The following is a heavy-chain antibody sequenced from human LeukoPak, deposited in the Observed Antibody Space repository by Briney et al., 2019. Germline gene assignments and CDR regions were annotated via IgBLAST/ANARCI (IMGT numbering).Heavy chain of an antibody. CDR1: GFTFSSYE. CDR3: ARVRIAVAVPYYFDY. J-gene: IGHJ4*02. V-gene: IGHV3-48*03. D-gene: IGHD6-19*01. Sequence: PGGSLRLSCAASGFTFSSYEMNWVRQAPGKGLEWVSYISSSGSTIYYADSVKGRFTISRDNAKNSLYLQMNSLRAEDTAVYYCARVRIAVAVPYYFDYWGQGTLVTVSS. CDR2: ISSSGSTI.